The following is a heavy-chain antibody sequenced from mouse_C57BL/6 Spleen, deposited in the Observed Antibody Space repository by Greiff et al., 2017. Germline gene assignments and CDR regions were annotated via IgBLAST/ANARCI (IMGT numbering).Heavy chain of an antibody. D-gene: IGHD1-1*01. CDR2: INPSTGGT. Sequence: VQLQQSGPELVKPGASVKISCKASGYSFTGYYMNWVKQSPEKSLEWIGEINPSTGGTTYNQKFKAKATLTVDKSSSTAYMQLKSLTSEDSAVYYCARRIYYYGSSSHYFDYWGQGTTLTVSS. J-gene: IGHJ2*01. CDR1: GYSFTGYY. V-gene: IGHV1-42*01. CDR3: ARRIYYYGSSSHYFDY.